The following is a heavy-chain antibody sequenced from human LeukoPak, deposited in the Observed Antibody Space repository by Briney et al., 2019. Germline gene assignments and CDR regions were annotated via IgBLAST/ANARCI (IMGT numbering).Heavy chain of an antibody. CDR2: ISGSGGRT. CDR1: GFTFISYA. Sequence: GGSLRLSCAASGFTFISYAMSWVRQAPGKGLEWVSSISGSGGRTSYADSVQGRFTISRDNAKNTLYLQMNSLRAEDTAVYYCARGTWDYWGQGTLVTVSS. V-gene: IGHV3-23*01. J-gene: IGHJ4*02. CDR3: ARGTWDY.